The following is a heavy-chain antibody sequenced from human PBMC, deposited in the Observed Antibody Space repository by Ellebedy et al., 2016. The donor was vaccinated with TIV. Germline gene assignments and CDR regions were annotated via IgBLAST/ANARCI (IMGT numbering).Heavy chain of an antibody. CDR2: IKSITDGGSS. J-gene: IGHJ4*02. V-gene: IGHV3-15*01. CDR3: STDTLIIPF. D-gene: IGHD3-22*01. CDR1: GFDFDNAW. Sequence: GESLKISCEASGFDFDNAWMNWVRQAPGKGLEWVGLIKSITDGGSSDYAASVKGRFTISSDDSKNTLYLQLNSLKPEDTAVYYCSTDTLIIPFWGQGTLVTVSS.